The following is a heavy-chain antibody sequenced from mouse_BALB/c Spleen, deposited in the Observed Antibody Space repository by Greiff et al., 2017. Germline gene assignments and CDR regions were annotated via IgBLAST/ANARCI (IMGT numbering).Heavy chain of an antibody. D-gene: IGHD1-2*01. CDR2: ISSGGSYT. CDR1: GFTFSSYA. CDR3: AKRTATRYFDV. Sequence: EVQLVESGGGLVKPGGSLKLSCAASGFTFSSYAMSWVRQSPEKRLEWVAEISSGGSYTYYPDTVTGRFTISRDNAKNTLYLEMSSLRSEDTAMYYCAKRTATRYFDVWGAGTTVTVSS. V-gene: IGHV5-9-4*01. J-gene: IGHJ1*01.